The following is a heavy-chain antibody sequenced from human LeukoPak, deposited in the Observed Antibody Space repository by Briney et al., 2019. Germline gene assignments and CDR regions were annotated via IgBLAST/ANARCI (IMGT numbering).Heavy chain of an antibody. Sequence: KRGESLNISCKASGYSFTSQWIAWVRQMPGKGLEWMGIIYPDDSDTRYSPSFQGQVTISADKSITTAYLQWSSLQAADTAIYYCARPTASYPFDDWGQGTLVTVSS. J-gene: IGHJ4*02. CDR2: IYPDDSDT. V-gene: IGHV5-51*01. D-gene: IGHD2-2*01. CDR3: ARPTASYPFDD. CDR1: GYSFTSQW.